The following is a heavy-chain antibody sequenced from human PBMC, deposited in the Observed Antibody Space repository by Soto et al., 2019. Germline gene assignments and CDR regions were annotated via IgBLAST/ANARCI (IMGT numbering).Heavy chain of an antibody. Sequence: PGGSLRLSCAASGFTFSDYYMSWVRQAPGRGLEWISYSSSSGTFARYATSVKGRFSISRDNANNSLYLEMNSLRVEDTAVYYCARSGDNFNVLDYWGQGTPVTVSS. CDR3: ARSGDNFNVLDY. D-gene: IGHD1-1*01. J-gene: IGHJ4*02. V-gene: IGHV3-11*06. CDR1: GFTFSDYY. CDR2: SSSSGTFA.